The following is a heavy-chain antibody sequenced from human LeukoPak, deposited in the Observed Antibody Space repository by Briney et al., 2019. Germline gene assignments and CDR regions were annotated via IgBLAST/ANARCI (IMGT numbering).Heavy chain of an antibody. CDR1: GGSVSGGIYY. Sequence: SETLSLTCTVSGGSVSGGIYYWGWIRQPPGKGLEWIGNVHYTGSTFYSPSLKSRVTISVDTSKNQFSLKLSSVTATDTALYYCARHDRRGGFWGQGILVTVSS. V-gene: IGHV4-39*01. J-gene: IGHJ4*02. CDR3: ARHDRRGGF. D-gene: IGHD2-15*01. CDR2: VHYTGST.